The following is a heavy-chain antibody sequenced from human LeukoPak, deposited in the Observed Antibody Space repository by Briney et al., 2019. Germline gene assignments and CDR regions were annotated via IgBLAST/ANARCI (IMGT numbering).Heavy chain of an antibody. CDR1: GFTFSSYW. V-gene: IGHV3-7*01. D-gene: IGHD5-18*01. J-gene: IGHJ4*02. Sequence: GGSLRLSCAASGFTFSSYWMSWVRQAPGKGLEWVANIKQDGSEKYYVDSVKGRFTISRDNAKNSLYLQMNSLRAEDMAVYYCARAIQLWSYYFDYWGQGTLVTVSS. CDR2: IKQDGSEK. CDR3: ARAIQLWSYYFDY.